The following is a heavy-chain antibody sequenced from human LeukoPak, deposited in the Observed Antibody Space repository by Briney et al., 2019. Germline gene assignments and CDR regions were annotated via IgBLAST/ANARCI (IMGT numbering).Heavy chain of an antibody. D-gene: IGHD4-17*01. CDR3: ARIVTTVTIRYFQH. Sequence: GGSLRLSCAASGFTVSSNYMSWVRQAPGKGLEWVSVIYSGGSTYYADSVKGRFTISRDNSKNTLYLQMNSLRAEDTAVYYCARIVTTVTIRYFQHWGQGTLVTVSS. CDR1: GFTVSSNY. CDR2: IYSGGST. V-gene: IGHV3-53*01. J-gene: IGHJ1*01.